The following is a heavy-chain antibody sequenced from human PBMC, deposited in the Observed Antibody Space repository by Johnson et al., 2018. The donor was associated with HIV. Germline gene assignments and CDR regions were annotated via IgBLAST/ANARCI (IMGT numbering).Heavy chain of an antibody. V-gene: IGHV3-33*06. J-gene: IGHJ3*02. Sequence: QVQLVESGGGVVQPGGSLRLSCAASGFTFSSYGMHWVRQAPGKGLEWVAVIWYDGSNKYYADSVKGRFTISRDNSKNTLYLQMNSLRAEDTAVYYCANGGPAADHRDAFDIWGQGTMVTASS. CDR1: GFTFSSYG. CDR3: ANGGPAADHRDAFDI. CDR2: IWYDGSNK. D-gene: IGHD4-23*01.